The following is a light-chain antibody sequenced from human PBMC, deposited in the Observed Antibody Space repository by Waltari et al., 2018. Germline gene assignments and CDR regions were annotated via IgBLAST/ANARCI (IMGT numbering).Light chain of an antibody. CDR2: DAS. Sequence: DIQMTQSPSSLPASIGDSVTITCQASQHISNYLNWYQQKPGKAPKVLIYDASNLETGVPSRFSGSGFGTEFTFTISSLQPEDIGTYYCQQFDGLPPLTFGGGTKVEIK. V-gene: IGKV1-33*01. CDR3: QQFDGLPPLT. CDR1: QHISNY. J-gene: IGKJ4*01.